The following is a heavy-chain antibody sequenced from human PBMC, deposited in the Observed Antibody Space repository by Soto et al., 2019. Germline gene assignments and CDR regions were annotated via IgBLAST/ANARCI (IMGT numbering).Heavy chain of an antibody. CDR2: IYSGGST. CDR1: S. Sequence: SRSWVRQAPGKGLEWLSVIYSGGSTYYAESVKGRFTISRDNSKNTLNLQMNALRVEDTAVYYCARGPHVGISTSWGQGTLVTVSS. J-gene: IGHJ4*02. D-gene: IGHD2-2*01. V-gene: IGHV3-53*01. CDR3: ARGPHVGISTS.